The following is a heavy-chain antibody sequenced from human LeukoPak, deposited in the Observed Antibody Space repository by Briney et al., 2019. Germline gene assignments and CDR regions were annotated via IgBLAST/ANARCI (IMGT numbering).Heavy chain of an antibody. CDR1: GGSISSYY. V-gene: IGHV4-59*01. J-gene: IGHJ2*01. Sequence: PSETLSLTCTVSGGSISSYYWSWIRQPPGKGLEWIGYIYYSGSTNYNPSLKSRVTISVDTSKNQFSLKLSSVTAADTAVYYCARCIAARPDWYFDLWGRGTLVTVSS. CDR2: IYYSGST. CDR3: ARCIAARPDWYFDL. D-gene: IGHD6-13*01.